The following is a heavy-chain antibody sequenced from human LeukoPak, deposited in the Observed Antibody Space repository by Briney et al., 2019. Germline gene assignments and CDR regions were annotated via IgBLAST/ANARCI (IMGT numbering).Heavy chain of an antibody. CDR1: GYTFTSYG. J-gene: IGHJ4*02. CDR2: ISAYNGNT. V-gene: IGHV1-18*01. D-gene: IGHD2-15*01. CDR3: ARGRYCSGGNCYLLFDY. Sequence: ASVKVSCKASGYTFTSYGISWVRHAPGQGLELMGWISAYNGNTNYAQKLQGRVTMTTDTSTSTAYMELRSLRSDDTAVYYCARGRYCSGGNCYLLFDYWGQGTLVTVSS.